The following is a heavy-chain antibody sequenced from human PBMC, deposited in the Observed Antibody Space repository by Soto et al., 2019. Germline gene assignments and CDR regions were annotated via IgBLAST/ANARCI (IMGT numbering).Heavy chain of an antibody. CDR3: GRLKGYCWGSYRWFAP. D-gene: IGHD3-16*02. Sequence: ASVKVSCKASGYTFTSYAMHWVRQAPGQRLEWMGWINAGNGNTKYSQKFQGRVTITRDTSASTAYMELSSLRSEDTAVYYCGRLKGYCWGSYRWFAPWGQGTLVPVSS. J-gene: IGHJ5*02. V-gene: IGHV1-3*01. CDR2: INAGNGNT. CDR1: GYTFTSYA.